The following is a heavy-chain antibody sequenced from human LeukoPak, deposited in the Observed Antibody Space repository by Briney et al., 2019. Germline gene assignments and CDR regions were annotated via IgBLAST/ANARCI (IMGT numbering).Heavy chain of an antibody. CDR3: ARDECSSTSCQTWAGAFDI. D-gene: IGHD2-2*01. CDR2: IIPIFGTA. Sequence: SVNVSCKASGGTFSSYAISWVRQAPGQGLEWMGGIIPIFGTANYAQKFQGRVTITADESTSTAYMELSSLRSEDTAVYYCARDECSSTSCQTWAGAFDIWGQGTMVTVSS. CDR1: GGTFSSYA. V-gene: IGHV1-69*13. J-gene: IGHJ3*02.